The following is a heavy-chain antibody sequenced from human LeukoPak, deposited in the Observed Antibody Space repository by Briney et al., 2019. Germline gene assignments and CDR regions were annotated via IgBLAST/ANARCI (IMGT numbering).Heavy chain of an antibody. CDR2: ISGSGGNT. D-gene: IGHD2-21*02. Sequence: GGSLRLFCAASGFTFSSYAMNWVRQAPGKGLEWVSEISGSGGNTYYADSMKGRFTISRDNSKNTLYLQMNSLRAEDTAVYYCAKEGVTALRWFDPWGQGTLVTVSS. CDR3: AKEGVTALRWFDP. V-gene: IGHV3-23*01. CDR1: GFTFSSYA. J-gene: IGHJ5*02.